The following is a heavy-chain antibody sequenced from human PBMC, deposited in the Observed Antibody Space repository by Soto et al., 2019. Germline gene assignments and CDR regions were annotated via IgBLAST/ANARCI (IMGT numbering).Heavy chain of an antibody. CDR3: ARGLKMTTVTHYYYYYMDL. CDR1: GYTFTSYD. Sequence: QVQLVQSGAEVKKPGASVKVSCKTSGYTFTSYDINWVRQAAGQGLEWMGWMNPNNGNTGYAQKFQGRVTMTRNTSESTAYMELNSLRSEDTAVYYCARGLKMTTVTHYYYYYMDLWGKGTTVTVS. D-gene: IGHD4-4*01. J-gene: IGHJ6*03. V-gene: IGHV1-8*01. CDR2: MNPNNGNT.